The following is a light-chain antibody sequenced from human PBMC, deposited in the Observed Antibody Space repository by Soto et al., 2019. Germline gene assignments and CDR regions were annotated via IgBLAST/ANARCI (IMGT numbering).Light chain of an antibody. CDR1: SSDVGSYKD. CDR3: CAYADTCYV. Sequence: QSALTQPRSVSGSPGQSVTISCTGTSSDVGSYKDVSWYQHHPGKVPKLMIYDVSERPSGVPDRFSGSKSGNTASLTISGLQAEDEANYYCCAYADTCYVFGTGTKVTVL. J-gene: IGLJ1*01. CDR2: DVS. V-gene: IGLV2-11*01.